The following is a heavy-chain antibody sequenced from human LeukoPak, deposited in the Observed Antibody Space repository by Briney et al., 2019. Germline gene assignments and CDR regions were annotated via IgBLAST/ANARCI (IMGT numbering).Heavy chain of an antibody. CDR3: ARDLYGGTSATFDY. D-gene: IGHD4-23*01. J-gene: IGHJ4*02. CDR1: GYTFTSYA. Sequence: ASVKVSCKASGYTFTSYAMNWVRQAPGQGLEWMGWINPNSGGTYYAQKFQGRVTMTSDTSISTAYMELSRLRSDNTAVYYCARDLYGGTSATFDYWGQGTLVTVSS. CDR2: INPNSGGT. V-gene: IGHV1-2*02.